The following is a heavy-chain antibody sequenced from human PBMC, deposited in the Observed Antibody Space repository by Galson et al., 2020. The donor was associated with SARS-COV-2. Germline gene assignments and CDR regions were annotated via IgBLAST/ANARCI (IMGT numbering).Heavy chain of an antibody. CDR2: ISTSSSYT. CDR1: GFPFSTYS. D-gene: IGHD5-18*01. Sequence: NSGGSLRLSCAASGFPFSTYSLNWVRLAPGKGLEWVSSISTSSSYTYYVDSVKGRFSISRDNPRNSLYLQMNSLRAEDTAVYYCARDEGIRGYNYGRLYYGMDVWGQGTTVTVSS. J-gene: IGHJ6*02. V-gene: IGHV3-21*01. CDR3: ARDEGIRGYNYGRLYYGMDV.